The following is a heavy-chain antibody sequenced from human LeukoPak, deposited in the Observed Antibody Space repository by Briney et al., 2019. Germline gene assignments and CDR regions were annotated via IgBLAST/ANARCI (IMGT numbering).Heavy chain of an antibody. CDR3: ARGVTLAD. CDR2: IKGDGREQ. CDR1: GFSFSDYW. D-gene: IGHD2-21*02. V-gene: IGHV3-7*04. J-gene: IGHJ4*02. Sequence: GGSLRLSCAASGFSFSDYWMTWVRQAPGKGLEWVANIKGDGREQNHVDSVKGRFTISRDNAKNLMFLQMSSLRVEDSAIYYCARGVTLADWGQGTLVTVSS.